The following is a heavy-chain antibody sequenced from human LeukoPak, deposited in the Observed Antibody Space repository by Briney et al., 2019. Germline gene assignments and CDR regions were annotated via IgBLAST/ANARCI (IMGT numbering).Heavy chain of an antibody. Sequence: ASVKVSCKASGYTFTGYYMHWVRQAPGQGLEWMGWINPNSGGTYYAQKFQGRVTMTSDTSISTAYMELSRLSSDDTAVYYCARIGKQLNWFDPWGQGTLVTVSS. CDR1: GYTFTGYY. CDR3: ARIGKQLNWFDP. J-gene: IGHJ5*02. CDR2: INPNSGGT. V-gene: IGHV1-2*02. D-gene: IGHD6-13*01.